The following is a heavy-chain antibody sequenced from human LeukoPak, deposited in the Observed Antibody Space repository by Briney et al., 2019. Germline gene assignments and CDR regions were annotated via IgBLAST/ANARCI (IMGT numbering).Heavy chain of an antibody. J-gene: IGHJ6*03. Sequence: GASVKVSCKASGYTFTSYDINWVRQATGQGLEWMGWMNPNSGNTGYAQKFQGRVTMTRNTSISTAYMELSSLRSEDTAVYYCARLTYYDFWGGYYRHYMDVWGKGTTVTVSS. CDR2: MNPNSGNT. CDR3: ARLTYYDFWGGYYRHYMDV. D-gene: IGHD3-3*01. CDR1: GYTFTSYD. V-gene: IGHV1-8*01.